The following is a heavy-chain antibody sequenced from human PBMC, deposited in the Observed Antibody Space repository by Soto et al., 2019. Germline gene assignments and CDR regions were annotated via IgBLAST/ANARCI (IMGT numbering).Heavy chain of an antibody. CDR2: ISGSGGST. D-gene: IGHD2-2*01. CDR3: AKVVVPAGDYYGMDV. Sequence: GGSLRLSCAASGFTFSSYAMSWVRQAPGKGLEWVSAISGSGGSTYYADSVKGRFTISRDNSKNTLYLQMNSLRAEDTAVYYCAKVVVPAGDYYGMDVWGQGTTVTVSS. V-gene: IGHV3-23*01. J-gene: IGHJ6*02. CDR1: GFTFSSYA.